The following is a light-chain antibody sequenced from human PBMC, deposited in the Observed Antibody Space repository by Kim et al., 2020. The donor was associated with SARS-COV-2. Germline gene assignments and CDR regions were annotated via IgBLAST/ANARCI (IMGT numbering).Light chain of an antibody. Sequence: EHRDKAPKISCAREKIKKKFACCYQQKPGQSPVAIIYRDDNRPSGAPQRFSGSKSGNTATLTISETHPMDEADYYCQAWDNSAGLFGGGTKVTVL. CDR2: RDD. J-gene: IGLJ2*01. CDR3: QAWDNSAGL. CDR1: KIKKKF. V-gene: IGLV3-1*01.